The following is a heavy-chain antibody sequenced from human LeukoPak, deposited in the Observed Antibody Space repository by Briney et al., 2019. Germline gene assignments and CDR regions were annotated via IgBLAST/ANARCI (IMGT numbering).Heavy chain of an antibody. D-gene: IGHD1-26*01. Sequence: GGSLRLSCAASGFTFSTYEMNWVRQAPGKGLEWVSYISSSASTIYYADYVKGRFTISRDNAKNSLYLQMNSLRAEDTALYYCAKDILAPLRGSYYDYWGQGTLVTVSS. V-gene: IGHV3-48*03. CDR1: GFTFSTYE. J-gene: IGHJ4*02. CDR2: ISSSASTI. CDR3: AKDILAPLRGSYYDY.